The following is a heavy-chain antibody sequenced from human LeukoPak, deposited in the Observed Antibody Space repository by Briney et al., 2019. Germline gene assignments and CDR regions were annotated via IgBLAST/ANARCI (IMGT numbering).Heavy chain of an antibody. CDR3: ARDPSSIAALLNYFDY. J-gene: IGHJ4*02. D-gene: IGHD6-6*01. CDR1: GYTFTGYY. V-gene: IGHV1-2*02. CDR2: INPNSGGT. Sequence: ASVKVSCKASGYTFTGYYMHWVRQAPGQGLEWMGWINPNSGGTNYAQKFQGRVTMTRDTSISTAYMELSRLRSDDTAVYCCARDPSSIAALLNYFDYWGQGTLVTVSS.